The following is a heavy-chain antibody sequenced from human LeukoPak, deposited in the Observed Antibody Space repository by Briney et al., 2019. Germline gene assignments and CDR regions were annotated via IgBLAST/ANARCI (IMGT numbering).Heavy chain of an antibody. CDR3: ARHGDYSNKNYYYYMDV. J-gene: IGHJ6*03. V-gene: IGHV1-46*01. CDR2: INPSGGST. CDR1: GYTFTSYH. Sequence: ASVKVSCKASGYTFTSYHMHWVRQAPGQGLEWMGIINPSGGSTSYAQKFQGRVTMTRDMSTSTVYMELSSLRSEDTAVYYCARHGDYSNKNYYYYMDVWGKGTTVTVSS. D-gene: IGHD1/OR15-1a*01.